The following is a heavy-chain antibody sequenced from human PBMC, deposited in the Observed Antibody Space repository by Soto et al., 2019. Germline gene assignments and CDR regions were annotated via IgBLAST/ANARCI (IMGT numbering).Heavy chain of an antibody. CDR1: GGSINSGDYY. CDR3: AREQVAYYDSGSYNWFDP. Sequence: QVQLQESGPGLVKPSQTLALTCTVSGGSINSGDYYWSWIRQHAGKGLEWIGYVYHSGSTYYNPSLKSRVTMSVDTSNNQFSVKLSSVTAADTAVYYCAREQVAYYDSGSYNWFDPWGQGTLVTVSS. J-gene: IGHJ5*02. D-gene: IGHD3-10*01. V-gene: IGHV4-31*03. CDR2: VYHSGST.